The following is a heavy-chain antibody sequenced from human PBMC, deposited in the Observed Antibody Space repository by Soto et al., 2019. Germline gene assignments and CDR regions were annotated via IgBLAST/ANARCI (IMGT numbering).Heavy chain of an antibody. J-gene: IGHJ5*02. CDR2: VYATGTT. Sequence: QVHLQESGPGLVKPSETLSLSCSVSGGSINKFYWSWIRKTAGKGLEWMGRVYATGTTDYNPSLRGRFAMSVDISRKTLSLRLTSVTAADTGVYYCVRDGSKTLRDWFDPWGQGKLVTVSS. V-gene: IGHV4-4*07. CDR3: VRDGSKTLRDWFDP. D-gene: IGHD4-17*01. CDR1: GGSINKFY.